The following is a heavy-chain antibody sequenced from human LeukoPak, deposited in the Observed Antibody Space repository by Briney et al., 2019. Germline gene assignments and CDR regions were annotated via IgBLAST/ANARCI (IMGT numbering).Heavy chain of an antibody. D-gene: IGHD2-2*02. V-gene: IGHV4-39*01. CDR2: IYYSGST. Sequence: SETLSLTCIVSGGSISSSSYYWGWIRQPPGTGLEWIGSIYYSGSTYYNPSLKSRVTISVDTSKNQFSLKLSSVTAADTAVYYCARPQAQESYCSSTSCYTGGNWFDPWGQGTLVTVSS. CDR3: ARPQAQESYCSSTSCYTGGNWFDP. J-gene: IGHJ5*02. CDR1: GGSISSSSYY.